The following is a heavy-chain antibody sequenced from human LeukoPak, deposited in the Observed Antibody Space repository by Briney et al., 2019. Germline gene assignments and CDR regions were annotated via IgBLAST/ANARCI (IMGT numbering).Heavy chain of an antibody. CDR3: AKELGPNSSGWYWYYYYGMDV. V-gene: IGHV3-30*18. CDR1: GFTFSSYG. CDR2: ISYDGSNK. J-gene: IGHJ6*02. Sequence: GGSLRLSCAASGFTFSSYGMHGVRQAPGKGLEWVAVISYDGSNKYYADSVKGRFTISRDNSKNTLYLQMNSLRAEDTAVYYCAKELGPNSSGWYWYYYYGMDVWGQGTTVTVSS. D-gene: IGHD6-19*01.